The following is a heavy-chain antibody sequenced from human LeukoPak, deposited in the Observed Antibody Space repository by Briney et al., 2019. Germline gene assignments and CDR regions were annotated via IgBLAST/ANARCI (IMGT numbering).Heavy chain of an antibody. CDR2: IYPGDSDT. J-gene: IGHJ4*02. CDR1: GYSFTSYW. D-gene: IGHD6-13*01. V-gene: IGHV5-51*01. CDR3: ARLRTHGGIGAASNDY. Sequence: GESLKISCKGSGYSFTSYWIGWVRQMPGKGLGWMGIIYPGDSDTQYSPSFQGQVTISADTSISTAYLQWGSLKASDTAIYYCARLRTHGGIGAASNDYWGQGTLVTVSS.